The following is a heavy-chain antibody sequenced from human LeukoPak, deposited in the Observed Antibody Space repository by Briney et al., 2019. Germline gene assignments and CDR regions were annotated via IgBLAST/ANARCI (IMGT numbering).Heavy chain of an antibody. CDR3: ARIAAALA. CDR2: INHSGST. CDR1: GGFFSGYY. Sequence: PSETLSLTCAVSGGFFSGYYWSWIRQPPGKGLEWIGEINHSGSTNYNPSLKSRVTISVDTSKNQFSLKLSSVTAADTAVYYCARIAAALAWGQGTLVTVSS. V-gene: IGHV4-34*01. J-gene: IGHJ4*02. D-gene: IGHD6-13*01.